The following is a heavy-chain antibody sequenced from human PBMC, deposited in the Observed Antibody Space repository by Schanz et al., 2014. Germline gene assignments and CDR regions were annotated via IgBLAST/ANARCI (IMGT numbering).Heavy chain of an antibody. CDR1: GFAFSVYG. CDR2: IWSDGSTK. D-gene: IGHD4-17*01. CDR3: ARDRGHGDLPGDI. J-gene: IGHJ3*02. V-gene: IGHV3-33*01. Sequence: QVQMVESGGGVVQPGRSLRLSCAASGFAFSVYGMHWVCQAPGKGPEWVAVIWSDGSTKYYADSVKGRFTISRDNSKNSLYLQMNSLRAEDTAVYYCARDRGHGDLPGDIWGQGTMVTVSS.